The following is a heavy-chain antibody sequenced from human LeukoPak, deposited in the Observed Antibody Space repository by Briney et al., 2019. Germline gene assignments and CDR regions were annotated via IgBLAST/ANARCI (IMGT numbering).Heavy chain of an antibody. CDR2: IYDSGST. CDR1: GGSINNYY. CDR3: ARGYCSGRIDY. V-gene: IGHV4-59*01. Sequence: SETLSLTCTVSGGSINNYYWTWIRQPPGKGLEWIGYIYDSGSTNFNPSLKSRVTISLDTSKDQFSLKVTSVTAADTAVYHCARGYCSGRIDYWGPGTLVTDSS. J-gene: IGHJ4*02. D-gene: IGHD2-15*01.